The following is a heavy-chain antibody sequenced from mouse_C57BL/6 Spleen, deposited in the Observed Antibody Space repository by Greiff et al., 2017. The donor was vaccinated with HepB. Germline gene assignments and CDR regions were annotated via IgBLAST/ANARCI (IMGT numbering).Heavy chain of an antibody. Sequence: QVQLKQSGAELVKPGASVKISCKASGYAFSSYWMNWVKQRPGKGLEWIGQIYPGDGDTNYNGKFKGKATLTADKSSSTAYMQLSSLTSEDSAVYFCAPIYYDYPYAMDYWGQGTSVTVSS. D-gene: IGHD2-4*01. CDR3: APIYYDYPYAMDY. V-gene: IGHV1-80*01. CDR2: IYPGDGDT. J-gene: IGHJ4*01. CDR1: GYAFSSYW.